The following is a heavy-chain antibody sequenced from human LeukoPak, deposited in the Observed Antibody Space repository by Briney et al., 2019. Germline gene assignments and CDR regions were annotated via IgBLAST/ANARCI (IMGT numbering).Heavy chain of an antibody. J-gene: IGHJ4*02. D-gene: IGHD2-21*02. CDR2: INHSGST. CDR3: ARSGHIVVVTAINDY. CDR1: GGSFSGYY. Sequence: SETLSLTCAVYGGSFSGYYWSWIRQPPGKGLEWFGEINHSGSTNYNPSLKSRVTISVDTSKNQFSLKLSSVTAADTAVYYCARSGHIVVVTAINDYWGQGTLVTVSS. V-gene: IGHV4-34*01.